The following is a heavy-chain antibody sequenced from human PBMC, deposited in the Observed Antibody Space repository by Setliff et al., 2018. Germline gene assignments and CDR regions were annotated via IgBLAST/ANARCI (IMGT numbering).Heavy chain of an antibody. CDR3: ARHLWGRYMAESSDYFDY. V-gene: IGHV4-59*02. J-gene: IGHJ4*02. Sequence: PSETLSLTCTVSGGSVSPYFWSWIRQPPGKGLEWIGYIYHNGNTNFNPSLRSRVNMSVDTSNNQFVLNLKAVTAADTAVYYCARHLWGRYMAESSDYFDYWGQGSLVTVSS. CDR2: IYHNGNT. CDR1: GGSVSPYF. D-gene: IGHD3-3*02.